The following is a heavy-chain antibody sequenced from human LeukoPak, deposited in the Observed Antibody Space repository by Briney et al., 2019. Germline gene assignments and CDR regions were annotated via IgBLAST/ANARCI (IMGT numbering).Heavy chain of an antibody. CDR3: AKVTATTFDY. V-gene: IGHV1-2*02. Sequence: ASVTVSCKASGYTFTDYYLHWLRQAPGPRLEWMGWIHPNRGNTNYSLEFQGRVTMTRDTSISTAYMELNRLTSDDTAVYYCAKVTATTFDYWGQGTLVTVSS. CDR2: IHPNRGNT. D-gene: IGHD2-21*02. J-gene: IGHJ4*02. CDR1: GYTFTDYY.